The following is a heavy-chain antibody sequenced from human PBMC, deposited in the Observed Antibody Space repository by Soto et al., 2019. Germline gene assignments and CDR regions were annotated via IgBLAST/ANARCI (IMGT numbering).Heavy chain of an antibody. Sequence: SDTLSVTCAVSGGSISSGGYSWSWIRQPPGKGLEWIGYIYHSGSTYYNPSLKSRVTISVDRSKNQFSLKLSSVTAADTAVYYCARGYYYGSGTNAFDIWGQGTMVTVSS. D-gene: IGHD3-10*01. CDR1: GGSISSGGYS. CDR2: IYHSGST. J-gene: IGHJ3*02. V-gene: IGHV4-30-2*01. CDR3: ARGYYYGSGTNAFDI.